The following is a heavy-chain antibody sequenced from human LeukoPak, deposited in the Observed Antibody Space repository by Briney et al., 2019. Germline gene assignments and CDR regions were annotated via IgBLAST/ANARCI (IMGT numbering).Heavy chain of an antibody. J-gene: IGHJ4*02. CDR3: ARARYFDWLLGREPTHFDY. D-gene: IGHD3-9*01. Sequence: ASVKVSCKASGYTFTSYDINWVRQATGQGLEWMGWMNPNSGNTGYAQKFQGRVTMTRNTSISTVYMELSSLRSEDTAVYYCARARYFDWLLGREPTHFDYWGQGTLVTVSS. CDR2: MNPNSGNT. V-gene: IGHV1-8*01. CDR1: GYTFTSYD.